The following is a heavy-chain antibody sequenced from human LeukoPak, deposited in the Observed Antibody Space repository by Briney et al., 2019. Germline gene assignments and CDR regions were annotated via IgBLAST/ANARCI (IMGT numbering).Heavy chain of an antibody. CDR3: ARGLKRITMVRGVIHPTYYYYMDV. J-gene: IGHJ6*03. CDR2: INHSGST. D-gene: IGHD3-10*01. Sequence: SETLSLTCAVYGGSFSGYYWSWIRRPPGKGLEWIGEINHSGSTNYNSSLKSRVTISVDTSKNQFSLKLSSVTAADTAVYYCARGLKRITMVRGVIHPTYYYYMDVWGKGTTVTVSS. CDR1: GGSFSGYY. V-gene: IGHV4-34*01.